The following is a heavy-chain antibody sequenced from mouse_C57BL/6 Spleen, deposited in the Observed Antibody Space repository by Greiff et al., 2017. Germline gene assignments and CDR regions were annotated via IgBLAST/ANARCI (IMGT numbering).Heavy chain of an antibody. CDR3: ASLYYDYDDDY. CDR2: IYPGDGDT. J-gene: IGHJ2*01. D-gene: IGHD2-4*01. Sequence: VQLQQSGPELVKPGASVKISCKASGYAFSSSWLNWVKQRPGKGLEWIGRIYPGDGDTNYNGKFKGKATLTADKSSSTAYLQLSSLTSEDSAVYFCASLYYDYDDDYWGKGTTLKVSS. V-gene: IGHV1-82*01. CDR1: GYAFSSSW.